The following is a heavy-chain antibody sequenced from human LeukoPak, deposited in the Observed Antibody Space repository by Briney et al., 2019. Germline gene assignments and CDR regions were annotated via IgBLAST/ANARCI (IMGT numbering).Heavy chain of an antibody. D-gene: IGHD3-10*01. V-gene: IGHV4-34*01. CDR3: ARERGGYYGSGSYYNY. Sequence: PSETLSLTCAVYGGSFSGYYWSWIRQPPGKGLEWIGEINHSGSTNYNPSLKSRVTMSVDTSKNQFSLKLSSVTAADTAVYYCARERGGYYGSGSYYNYWGQGTLVTVSS. CDR1: GGSFSGYY. CDR2: INHSGST. J-gene: IGHJ4*02.